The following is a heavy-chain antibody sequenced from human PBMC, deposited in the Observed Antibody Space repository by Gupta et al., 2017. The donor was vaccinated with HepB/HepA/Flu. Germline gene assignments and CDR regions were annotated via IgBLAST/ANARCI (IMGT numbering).Heavy chain of an antibody. D-gene: IGHD5-12*01. J-gene: IGHJ4*02. V-gene: IGHV1-69*01. CDR3: TRGPEYRDYDLVQYYFDQ. CDR1: GGTFSSYA. Sequence: QMQLVQSGAEVKKPGSSVKVSCKTSGGTFSSYAISWVRQAPGQGLEWMGGVIPAFSSTIYAQKFQDRLTLTADESSSTAFMELSSLRSEDTAIYYCTRGPEYRDYDLVQYYFDQWGQGTLITVSS. CDR2: VIPAFSST.